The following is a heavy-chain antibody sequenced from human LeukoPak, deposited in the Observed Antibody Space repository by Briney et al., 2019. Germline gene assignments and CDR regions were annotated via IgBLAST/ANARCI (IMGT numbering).Heavy chain of an antibody. Sequence: GESLKISCKGSGYSFTNYWIGWVRQMPGKGLEWMGIIYPGDSDTTYKPSFQGQVTISADKSISTAYLQWSSLKASDTAMYYCARSRAETVPVWGSYRHHDAFDIWGQGTMVTLSS. D-gene: IGHD3-16*02. CDR1: GYSFTNYW. CDR2: IYPGDSDT. CDR3: ARSRAETVPVWGSYRHHDAFDI. V-gene: IGHV5-51*01. J-gene: IGHJ3*02.